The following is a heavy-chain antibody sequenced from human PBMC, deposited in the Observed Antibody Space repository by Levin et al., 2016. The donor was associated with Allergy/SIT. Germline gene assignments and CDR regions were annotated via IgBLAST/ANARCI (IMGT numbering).Heavy chain of an antibody. V-gene: IGHV1-46*01. CDR3: ARVRGDLEAPGDY. CDR1: GYTFTDYY. D-gene: IGHD2-21*02. CDR2: VNPAGGST. Sequence: ASVKVSCKASGYTASGYTFTDYYMHWVRQAPGQGLEWMGVVNPAGGSTTYAQKFQGRVTMTRDTSTSTVYMDLSSLRDEDTAVYYCARVRGDLEAPGDYWGQGTLVTVSS. J-gene: IGHJ4*02.